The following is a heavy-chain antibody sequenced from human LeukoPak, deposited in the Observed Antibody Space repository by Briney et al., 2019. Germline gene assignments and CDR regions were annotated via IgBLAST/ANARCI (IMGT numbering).Heavy chain of an antibody. CDR3: ARGRAPSYGYFDY. J-gene: IGHJ4*02. Sequence: PGGSLRLSCAASGFTFSSDWMHWVRQAPGKGLVWVSRISTDGSSTYSADSVKGRFTIPRDNTKNTLYLQMNSLRAEDTAVYYCARGRAPSYGYFDYWGQGTLVTVSS. CDR1: GFTFSSDW. CDR2: ISTDGSST. D-gene: IGHD3-16*01. V-gene: IGHV3-74*01.